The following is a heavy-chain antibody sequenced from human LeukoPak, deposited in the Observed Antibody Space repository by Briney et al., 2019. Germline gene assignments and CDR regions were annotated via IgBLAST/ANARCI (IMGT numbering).Heavy chain of an antibody. CDR1: GFTFSSYR. D-gene: IGHD4-23*01. CDR2: ISSSSSTI. CDR3: XXXSXXLGGYAPWELMPPFDY. V-gene: IGHV3-48*01. J-gene: IGHJ4*02. Sequence: GGSLRLSCAASGFTFSSYRMNWVRQAPGKGLGWVSYISSSSSTIYYADSVKGRFTISRDNAKNSLYLQMNSLRAEDTAVYYXXXXSXXLGGYAPWELMPPFDYWGQGTLVTVSS.